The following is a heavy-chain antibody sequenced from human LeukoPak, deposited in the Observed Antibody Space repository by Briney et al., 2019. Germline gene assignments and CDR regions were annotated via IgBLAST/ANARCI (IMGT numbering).Heavy chain of an antibody. V-gene: IGHV4-4*07. J-gene: IGHJ4*02. CDR1: GGSISSYY. D-gene: IGHD5-12*01. CDR3: ARDISGYCANPFDY. CDR2: IYTSGST. Sequence: PSETLSLTCTVSGGSISSYYWSWIRQPAGKGLEWIGRIYTSGSTNYNPSLKSRVTMSVDTSKNQFSLKLSSVTAADTAVYYCARDISGYCANPFDYWGQGTLVTVSS.